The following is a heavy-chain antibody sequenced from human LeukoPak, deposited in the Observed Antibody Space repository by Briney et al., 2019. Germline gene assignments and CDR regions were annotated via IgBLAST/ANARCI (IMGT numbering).Heavy chain of an antibody. V-gene: IGHV3-7*03. CDR2: IKQDGSEK. Sequence: GGSLRLSCAASGFTFSSYWMSWVRQAPGKGLEWVANIKQDGSEKYYVDSVKGRFTISRDNAKTSLYLQMNSLRAEDTAVYYCAKVRGRIVGATTGAFDIWGQGTMVTVSS. D-gene: IGHD1-26*01. CDR3: AKVRGRIVGATTGAFDI. CDR1: GFTFSSYW. J-gene: IGHJ3*02.